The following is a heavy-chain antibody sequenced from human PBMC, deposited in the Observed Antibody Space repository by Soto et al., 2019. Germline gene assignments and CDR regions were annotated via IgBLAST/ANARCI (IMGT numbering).Heavy chain of an antibody. D-gene: IGHD1-20*01. V-gene: IGHV6-1*01. Sequence: SQTLSLTCAISGDSVSSNRGAWNWIRQSPSRGLEWLGRTYYRSSKWYNDYAESVKSRITINSDTSKNQFSLQLNSVTPEGTAVYYCARDRVNWNHYYYYGMDVWGQGTTVTVSS. CDR3: ARDRVNWNHYYYYGMDV. J-gene: IGHJ6*02. CDR1: GDSVSSNRGA. CDR2: TYYRSSKWYN.